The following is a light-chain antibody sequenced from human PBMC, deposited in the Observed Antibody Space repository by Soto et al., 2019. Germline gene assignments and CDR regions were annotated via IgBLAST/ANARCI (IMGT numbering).Light chain of an antibody. J-gene: IGLJ1*01. V-gene: IGLV1-51*01. CDR1: SSNIGNNY. CDR2: DNN. Sequence: QSVLTQPPSVSAAPGQKVTISCSGSSSNIGNNYVSWYQQLPGTAPKLLIYDNNKRPSGIPDRFSGSKSGTSATLGITGLQTGDEADYYCGTWDSSLSDGSYVFGTGTKVTVL. CDR3: GTWDSSLSDGSYV.